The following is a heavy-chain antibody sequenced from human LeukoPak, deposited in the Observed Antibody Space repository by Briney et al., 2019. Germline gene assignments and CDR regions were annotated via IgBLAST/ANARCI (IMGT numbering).Heavy chain of an antibody. J-gene: IGHJ4*02. D-gene: IGHD2-15*01. CDR3: ASQKLVWLLLRSVRVFFDY. CDR1: GGSFSSKY. CDR2: INHSGRT. Sequence: SETLSLTCAVYGGSFSSKYWSWVRHHPGEGREWRGEINHSGRTNYNTPLKSRVTISVETTKNHFSLKRRSVNAADAAVYYYASQKLVWLLLRSVRVFFDYWGQGTLVTVSS. V-gene: IGHV4-34*01.